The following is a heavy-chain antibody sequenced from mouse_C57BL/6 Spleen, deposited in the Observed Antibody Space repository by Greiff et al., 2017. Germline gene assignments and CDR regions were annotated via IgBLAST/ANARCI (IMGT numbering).Heavy chain of an antibody. CDR2: IHPNSGST. D-gene: IGHD1-1*01. V-gene: IGHV1-64*01. J-gene: IGHJ4*01. CDR3: ARTPSTVSYAMNY. Sequence: QVQLQQPGAELVKPGASVKLSCKASGYTFTSYWMHWVKQRTGQGLEWIGMIHPNSGSTNYNEKFKSKATLTVDKSSSTAYMQLSSLTSEYSAVYYCARTPSTVSYAMNYWGQGTSVTVTS. CDR1: GYTFTSYW.